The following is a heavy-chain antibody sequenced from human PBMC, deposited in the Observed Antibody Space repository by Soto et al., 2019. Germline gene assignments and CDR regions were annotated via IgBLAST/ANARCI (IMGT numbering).Heavy chain of an antibody. D-gene: IGHD6-13*01. J-gene: IGHJ4*02. CDR3: ARGFSAGKGSPPDF. Sequence: PGGSLRLSCAASGFTFSTYGMHWVRQAPGKGLEWVGVILYDGSNKYYADSVKGRFTISRDNSKNTLYLQMSSLRTEDTAVYYCARGFSAGKGSPPDFWGQGSLVTVSS. CDR2: ILYDGSNK. V-gene: IGHV3-30*03. CDR1: GFTFSTYG.